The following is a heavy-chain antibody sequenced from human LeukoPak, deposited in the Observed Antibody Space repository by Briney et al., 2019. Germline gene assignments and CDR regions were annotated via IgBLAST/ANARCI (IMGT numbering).Heavy chain of an antibody. CDR2: IYHSGST. CDR3: ARDLLYSGYFDY. D-gene: IGHD3-16*02. CDR1: GYSLSSGYY. V-gene: IGHV4-38-2*02. Sequence: PSETLSLTCTVSGYSLSSGYYWGWIRQPPGKGLEWIGSIYHSGSTYYNPSLKSRVTISVDTSKNQFSLKLSSVTAADTAVYYCARDLLYSGYFDYWGQGTLVTVSS. J-gene: IGHJ4*02.